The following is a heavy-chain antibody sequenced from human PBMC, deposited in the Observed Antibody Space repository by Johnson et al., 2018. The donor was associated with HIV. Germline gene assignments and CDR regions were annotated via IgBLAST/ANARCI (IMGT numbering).Heavy chain of an antibody. J-gene: IGHJ3*01. V-gene: IGHV3-30*04. D-gene: IGHD7-27*01. CDR1: GFTFSSYA. CDR3: AKDQGYWGDDAFDV. CDR2: ISYDGSNK. Sequence: QVQLVESGGGVVQPGRSLRLSCAASGFTFSSYAMHWVRQAPGKGLAWVAVISYDGSNKYYADSVKSRFTISRDNSKNTLYLQMNSLRAEATALYYCAKDQGYWGDDAFDVWGQGTMVTVYS.